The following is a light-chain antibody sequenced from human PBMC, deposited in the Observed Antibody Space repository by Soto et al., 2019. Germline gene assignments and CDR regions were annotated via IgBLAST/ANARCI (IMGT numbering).Light chain of an antibody. V-gene: IGKV3-20*01. CDR1: QSGYNGY. J-gene: IGKJ1*01. CDR2: GAS. Sequence: EIVLTHSPGTLSLSPGERATLSCRASQSGYNGYLAWYQQKPGQPPRLLIYGASSRANGIPDRFTGSGSGTDFTLTISRLEPEDSAVYYCQHFGYPQWTFGQGTKVDIK. CDR3: QHFGYPQWT.